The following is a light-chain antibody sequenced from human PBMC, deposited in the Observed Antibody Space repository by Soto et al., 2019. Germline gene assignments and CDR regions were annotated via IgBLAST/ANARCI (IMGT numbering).Light chain of an antibody. J-gene: IGLJ1*01. Sequence: QSVLSQPPSASASLGASVTLTCTLSSGYSHYEVDWYQQRPGKGPRFVMRVNTGGNVESKGDGIPDRFSVLGSGLNRYLTIKNIQEEDESDYYCGAGHGSGGRFVYVFGSGTKLTVL. CDR2: VNTGGNVE. CDR3: GAGHGSGGRFVYV. CDR1: SGYSHYE. V-gene: IGLV9-49*03.